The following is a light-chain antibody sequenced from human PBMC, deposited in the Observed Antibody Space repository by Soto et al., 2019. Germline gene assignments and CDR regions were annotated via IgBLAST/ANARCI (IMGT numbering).Light chain of an antibody. CDR2: WAS. CDR3: QQYYITPLT. CDR1: QSVFYSSNNKNY. J-gene: IGKJ3*01. V-gene: IGKV4-1*01. Sequence: DIVMTQSPDSLAVSLGERATINCKSSQSVFYSSNNKNYLAWYRQKPGQPPKLLIYWASTRESGVPDRFSGSGSETDFTLTISSLQAEDVAVYYCQQYYITPLTFGPGTKVDLK.